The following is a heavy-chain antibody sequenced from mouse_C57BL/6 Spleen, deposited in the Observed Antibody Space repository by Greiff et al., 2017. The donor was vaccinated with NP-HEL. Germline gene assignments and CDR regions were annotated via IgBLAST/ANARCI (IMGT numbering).Heavy chain of an antibody. CDR1: GFTFSDYG. CDR3: ARSYDYDGGWYFDV. J-gene: IGHJ1*03. CDR2: ISSGSSTI. D-gene: IGHD2-4*01. V-gene: IGHV5-17*01. Sequence: EVQVVESGGGLVKPGGSLKLSCAASGFTFSDYGMHWVRQAPEKGLEWVAYISSGSSTIYYADTVKGRFTISRDNAKNTLFLQMTSLRSEDTAMYYCARSYDYDGGWYFDVWGTGTTVTVSS.